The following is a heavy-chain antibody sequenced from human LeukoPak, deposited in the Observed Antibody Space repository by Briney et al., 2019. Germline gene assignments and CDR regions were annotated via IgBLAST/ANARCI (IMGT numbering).Heavy chain of an antibody. CDR3: ARDIFVDKGWDHFDY. V-gene: IGHV3-30-3*01. J-gene: IGHJ4*02. CDR2: ISYDGSNK. Sequence: GGSLRLSCAASGFTFSGYPIHWVRQAPGKGLEWVAVISYDGSNKYYADSVKGRFTISRDNSKNTLYLQMNSLRAEDTAVYYCARDIFVDKGWDHFDYWGQGTLVTVSS. CDR1: GFTFSGYP. D-gene: IGHD5-12*01.